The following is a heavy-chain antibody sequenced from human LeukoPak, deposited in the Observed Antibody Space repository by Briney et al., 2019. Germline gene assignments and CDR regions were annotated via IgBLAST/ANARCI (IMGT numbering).Heavy chain of an antibody. CDR1: GFTFSSYS. CDR2: ISSSSSTI. Sequence: GGSLRLSCAASGFTFSSYSMNWVRQAPGKGLEWVSYISSSSSTIYYADSVKGRFTISRDNSKNTLYLQMNSLRAEDTAVYYCAKVPYYYGSGSKGGFDYWGQGTLVTVSS. J-gene: IGHJ4*02. CDR3: AKVPYYYGSGSKGGFDY. V-gene: IGHV3-48*01. D-gene: IGHD3-10*01.